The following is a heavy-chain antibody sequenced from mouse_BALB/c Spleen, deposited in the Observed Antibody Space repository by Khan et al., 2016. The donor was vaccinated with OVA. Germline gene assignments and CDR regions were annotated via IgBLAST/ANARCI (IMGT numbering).Heavy chain of an antibody. Sequence: DLVKPGASVKLSCKASGYTFTSYWINWIKQRPGQGLEWIGRIGPGSSNTYYNEMFKGKATLTVDTSSSTAYIQLSSLSSEDSAVYFCARENYYGSSSYAMDYWGQGTSVTVSS. D-gene: IGHD1-1*01. CDR1: GYTFTSYW. V-gene: IGHV1S41*01. CDR2: IGPGSSNT. CDR3: ARENYYGSSSYAMDY. J-gene: IGHJ4*01.